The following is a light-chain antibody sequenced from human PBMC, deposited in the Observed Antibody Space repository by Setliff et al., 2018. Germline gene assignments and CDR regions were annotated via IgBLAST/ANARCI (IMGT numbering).Light chain of an antibody. Sequence: QSVLTQPPSASGSPGQSVTISCTGTSSDVGGYNYVSWYQQHPGKAPKLITHKVSKRPSGVPDRFSGSKSGNTASLTVSGLQAEDEAHYYCSSYAGSNTVFGGGTKVTVL. CDR1: SSDVGGYNY. CDR3: SSYAGSNTV. V-gene: IGLV2-8*01. CDR2: KVS. J-gene: IGLJ2*01.